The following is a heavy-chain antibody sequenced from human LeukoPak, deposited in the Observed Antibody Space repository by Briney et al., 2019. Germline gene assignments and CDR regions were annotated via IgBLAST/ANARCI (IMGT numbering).Heavy chain of an antibody. V-gene: IGHV3-7*01. Sequence: GGSLRLSCAASGFTFSSYWMSWVRQAPGKGLKWVANIKQDGSEKYYVDSVKGRFTISRDNAKNSLYLQMNSLRAEDTAVYYCAELGITMIGGVWGKGTTVTISS. CDR3: AELGITMIGGV. J-gene: IGHJ6*04. CDR2: IKQDGSEK. D-gene: IGHD3-10*02. CDR1: GFTFSSYW.